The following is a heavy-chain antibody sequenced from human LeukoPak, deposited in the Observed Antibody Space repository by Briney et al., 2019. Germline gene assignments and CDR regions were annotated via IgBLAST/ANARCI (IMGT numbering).Heavy chain of an antibody. V-gene: IGHV3-21*01. CDR3: ASTRQAYYYDSSGYYY. D-gene: IGHD3-22*01. Sequence: GGSLRLSCAASGFTFSSYSMNWVRQAPGKGLEWVSSISSGSSYIYYADSVKGRFTISRDNAKNSLYLQMNSLRAEDTAVYYCASTRQAYYYDSSGYYYWGQGTLVTVSS. CDR2: ISSGSSYI. CDR1: GFTFSSYS. J-gene: IGHJ4*02.